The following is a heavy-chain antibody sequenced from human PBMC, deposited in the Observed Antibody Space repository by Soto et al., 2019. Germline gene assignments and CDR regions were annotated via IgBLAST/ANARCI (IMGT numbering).Heavy chain of an antibody. CDR3: CKKRGSGSYTSWNFDV. V-gene: IGHV3-23*01. CDR1: GFTFSNYA. D-gene: IGHD1-26*01. J-gene: IGHJ2*01. Sequence: EVQVLESGGGLVQPGGSLRLSCAASGFTFSNYAMSWVRQAPGKGLEWVSTIHGGGDYTHYTDFVKGRLTISRENTRKRPLLRMKSLGAEDTAVYYCCKKRGSGSYTSWNFDVWGRGTLVTVSS. CDR2: IHGGGDYT.